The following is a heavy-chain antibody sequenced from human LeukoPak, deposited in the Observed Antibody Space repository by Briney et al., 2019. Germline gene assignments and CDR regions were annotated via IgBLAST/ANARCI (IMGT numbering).Heavy chain of an antibody. Sequence: GGSLRLSCAASGVTFRNYAMSWVRQAPEKGLEWVSAMSGYGYNTYYADSVQGRFTISRDNSKNTLYLPLNSLRAEDTAVYYCAKMGPGASYYDSSDFDFEGQGTLVTVFS. D-gene: IGHD3-22*01. V-gene: IGHV3-23*01. CDR2: MSGYGYNT. CDR3: AKMGPGASYYDSSDFDF. CDR1: GVTFRNYA. J-gene: IGHJ4*02.